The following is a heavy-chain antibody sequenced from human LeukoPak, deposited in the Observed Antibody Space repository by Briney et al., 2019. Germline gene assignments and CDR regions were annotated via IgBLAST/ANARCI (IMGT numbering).Heavy chain of an antibody. D-gene: IGHD3-10*01. CDR1: GGSISSYY. CDR3: ARAPPPSMVRGVVFDY. V-gene: IGHV4-59*01. CDR2: IYYSGST. Sequence: PSETLSLTCTVSGGSISSYYWSWIRQPPGKGLEWIGYIYYSGSTNYNPSLKSRVTISVDTSKNQFSLKLSSVTAADTAVYYCARAPPPSMVRGVVFDYWGQGTLVTVSS. J-gene: IGHJ4*02.